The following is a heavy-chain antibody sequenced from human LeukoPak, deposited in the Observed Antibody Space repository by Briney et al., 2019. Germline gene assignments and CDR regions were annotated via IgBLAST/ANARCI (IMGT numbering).Heavy chain of an antibody. V-gene: IGHV1-2*02. CDR3: VKLSGVHYFDY. Sequence: ASVKVSCKASGYTFTDYYMHWMRRAPGQGLEWMGCIDPNSGYTNYAEKFQGRVTMTTDTSISTAYMDLRSLTSDDTAVYYCVKLSGVHYFDYWGQGTLVTVSS. J-gene: IGHJ4*02. D-gene: IGHD6-25*01. CDR1: GYTFTDYY. CDR2: IDPNSGYT.